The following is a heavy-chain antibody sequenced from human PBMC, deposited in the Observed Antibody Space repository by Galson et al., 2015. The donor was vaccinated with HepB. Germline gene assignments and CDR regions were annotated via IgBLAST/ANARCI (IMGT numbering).Heavy chain of an antibody. D-gene: IGHD2-15*01. CDR3: AGSIPQYCSGGSCYSVYNWFDP. CDR1: GSSFTSYW. Sequence: QSGAEVKKPGESLRISCKGSGSSFTSYWISWVRQMPGKGLEWMGRIDPSDSYTNYSPSFQGHVTISADKSISTAYLRWSSLKASDTAMYYCAGSIPQYCSGGSCYSVYNWFDPWGQGTLVTVSS. V-gene: IGHV5-10-1*01. J-gene: IGHJ5*02. CDR2: IDPSDSYT.